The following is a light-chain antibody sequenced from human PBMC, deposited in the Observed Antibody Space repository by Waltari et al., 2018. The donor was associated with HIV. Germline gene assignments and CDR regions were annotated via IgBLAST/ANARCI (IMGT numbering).Light chain of an antibody. CDR1: ALAKQH. V-gene: IGLV3-25*03. Sequence: SYELTQPPSVSVSPGQTARTTCSADALAKQHTYWYQQKPGKAPVVVIYKDSQSPSGIPERFSGSSSATIVTLTISGVQAEDEAVYYCQSAENTGTSVVFGGGTKLTV. CDR3: QSAENTGTSVV. J-gene: IGLJ2*01. CDR2: KDS.